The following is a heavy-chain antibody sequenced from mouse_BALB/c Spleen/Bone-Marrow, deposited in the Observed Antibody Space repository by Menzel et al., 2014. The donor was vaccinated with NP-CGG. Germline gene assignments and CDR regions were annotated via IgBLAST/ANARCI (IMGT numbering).Heavy chain of an antibody. CDR2: IYPGNVNT. CDR3: ARSRWDGYDDYAMDY. Sequence: VQRVESGPELVKPGASVRISCKASGYTFTSYYIHWVKQRPGQGLEWIGWIYPGNVNTKYNEKFKGKATLTADKSSSTAYMQLSSLTSEDSAVYFCARSRWDGYDDYAMDYWGQGTSVTVSS. D-gene: IGHD2-2*01. J-gene: IGHJ4*01. V-gene: IGHV1S56*01. CDR1: GYTFTSYY.